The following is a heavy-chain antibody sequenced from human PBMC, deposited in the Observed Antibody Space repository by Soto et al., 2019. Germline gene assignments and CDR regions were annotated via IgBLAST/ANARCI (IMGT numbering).Heavy chain of an antibody. Sequence: QVHLVESGGGVVQPGRSRRLSCAAPGFTFSSYGMYWVRQAPGRGLEWVAFIPYDRGNSYYADSVKGRFTISRDNSKNTLYLQMNSLTAEDTAVYYCAKDREYSYGYADYWGQGALVTVSS. V-gene: IGHV3-30*18. CDR3: AKDREYSYGYADY. CDR1: GFTFSSYG. J-gene: IGHJ4*02. D-gene: IGHD5-18*01. CDR2: IPYDRGNS.